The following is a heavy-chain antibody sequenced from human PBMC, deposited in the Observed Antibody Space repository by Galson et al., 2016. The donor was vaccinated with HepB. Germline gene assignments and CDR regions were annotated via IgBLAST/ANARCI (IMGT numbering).Heavy chain of an antibody. CDR1: GFTFSSYS. D-gene: IGHD3-22*01. V-gene: IGHV3-23*01. Sequence: SLRLSCAASGFTFSSYSMNWVRQAPGRGLEWVSTISGSGIITSYADSVKGRFTISRDCSTNTLYLQMNSLRAEDTAVYYCAREGPYLNSGYYYGFDYRGQGNPVTVSS. CDR2: ISGSGIIT. CDR3: AREGPYLNSGYYYGFDY. J-gene: IGHJ4*02.